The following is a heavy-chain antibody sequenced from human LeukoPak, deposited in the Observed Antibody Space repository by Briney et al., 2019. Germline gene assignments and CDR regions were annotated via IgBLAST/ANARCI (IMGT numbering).Heavy chain of an antibody. D-gene: IGHD6-13*01. CDR3: AKEISRGNSWQFYYYMYV. Sequence: GGSLSLSCAASGFTFDDYAMHWVRQPPGKGLEWVSGSSRNSGNTGYADSVKGRFTISRDNAKNSLYLQMNSLRAEDTALYSCAKEISRGNSWQFYYYMYVWGKGTTVTVSS. V-gene: IGHV3-9*01. CDR2: SSRNSGNT. CDR1: GFTFDDYA. J-gene: IGHJ6*03.